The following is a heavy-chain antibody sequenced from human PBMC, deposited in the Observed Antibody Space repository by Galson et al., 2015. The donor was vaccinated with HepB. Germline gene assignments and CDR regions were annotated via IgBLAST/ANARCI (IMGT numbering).Heavy chain of an antibody. V-gene: IGHV3-48*02. CDR3: ARDGLRLDRYVRPYYYYYGMDV. Sequence: SLRLSCAASGFTFSSYSMNWVRQAPGKGLEWVSYISSSSSTIYYADSVKGRFTISRDNAKNSLYLQMNSLRDEDTAVYYCARDGLRLDRYVRPYYYYYGMDVWGQGTTVTVSS. CDR1: GFTFSSYS. CDR2: ISSSSSTI. D-gene: IGHD3/OR15-3a*01. J-gene: IGHJ6*02.